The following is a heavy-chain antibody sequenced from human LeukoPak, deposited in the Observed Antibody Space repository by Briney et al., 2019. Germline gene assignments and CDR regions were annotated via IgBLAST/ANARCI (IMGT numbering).Heavy chain of an antibody. CDR2: IIPIFGTA. CDR3: ARGGRCAVVTSCGAFDI. D-gene: IGHD2-21*02. Sequence: SVKVSCKASGGTFSSYAISWVRQAPRQGLEWMGGIIPIFGTANYAQKFQGRVTITADESTSTAYMELSSLRSEDTAVYYCARGGRCAVVTSCGAFDIWGQGTMVTVSS. CDR1: GGTFSSYA. J-gene: IGHJ3*02. V-gene: IGHV1-69*13.